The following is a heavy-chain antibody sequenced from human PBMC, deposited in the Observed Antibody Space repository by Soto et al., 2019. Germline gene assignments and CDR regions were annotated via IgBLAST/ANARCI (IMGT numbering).Heavy chain of an antibody. Sequence: GESLKISCKGSGYVFSTYWIGWVRQMPGQGLEWMGIIYPGDSETTYSPSFEGQVTISADTSISTAYLQWDTLRTSDTAMHYCASGYCDDGDCHPASYDYWGQGTLVTVSS. V-gene: IGHV5-51*01. D-gene: IGHD2-2*03. CDR2: IYPGDSET. CDR1: GYVFSTYW. CDR3: ASGYCDDGDCHPASYDY. J-gene: IGHJ4*02.